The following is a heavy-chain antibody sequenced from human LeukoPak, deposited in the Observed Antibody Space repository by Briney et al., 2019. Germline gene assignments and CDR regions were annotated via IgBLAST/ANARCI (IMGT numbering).Heavy chain of an antibody. J-gene: IGHJ4*02. Sequence: GGSLRLSCAASGFTFNSYYMNWVRQAPGKGLVWVSRINRDGSDTIYADSVKGRFTISRDNAKNTLFLQVNSLRAEDTAVYYCAREDSGVDYWGQGTLVTVSS. CDR1: GFTFNSYY. CDR2: INRDGSDT. CDR3: AREDSGVDY. V-gene: IGHV3-74*01. D-gene: IGHD2-15*01.